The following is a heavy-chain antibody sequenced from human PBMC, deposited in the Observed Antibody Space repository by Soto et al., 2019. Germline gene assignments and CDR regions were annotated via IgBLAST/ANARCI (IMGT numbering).Heavy chain of an antibody. J-gene: IGHJ6*02. CDR2: IRGFSPYT. Sequence: PGGSLRLSCISSGFTFRTYTMNWVCQAPGKGLEWVSGIRGFSPYTFYAESVKGRFTISRDNAKNSLYLQMNSLRAEDTAVYYCARDRGYDAHDYYYNAMDVWGQGTTVTVSS. V-gene: IGHV3-21*01. CDR1: GFTFRTYT. CDR3: ARDRGYDAHDYYYNAMDV. D-gene: IGHD2-15*01.